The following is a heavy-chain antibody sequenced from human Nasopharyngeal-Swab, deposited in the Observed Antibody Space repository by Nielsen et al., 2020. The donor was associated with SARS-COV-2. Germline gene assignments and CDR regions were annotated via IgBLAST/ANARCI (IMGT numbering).Heavy chain of an antibody. V-gene: IGHV3-7*01. CDR3: ARSGSSGYGPFDY. Sequence: GESLKISCAASGFTFSSYWMSWVRQAPGKGLEWVANIKQDGSEKYYVDSVKGRFTISRDNAKNTLYLQMNSLRAEDTAVYYCARSGSSGYGPFDYWGQGTLVTVSS. CDR2: IKQDGSEK. D-gene: IGHD3-22*01. CDR1: GFTFSSYW. J-gene: IGHJ4*02.